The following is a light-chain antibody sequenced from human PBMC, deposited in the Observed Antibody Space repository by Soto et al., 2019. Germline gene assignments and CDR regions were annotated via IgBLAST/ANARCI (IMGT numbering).Light chain of an antibody. CDR1: QSISSY. CDR3: KKSYSTTRT. CDR2: AAS. Sequence: DIQMTQSPSSLSASVVDRVTITCRASQSISSYLNWYQQKPGKAPKLLIYAASSLQSGVQSRFSGSGSGKDFTLTISSLQTEELATYYCKKSYSTTRTVGQGPKVDIK. V-gene: IGKV1-39*01. J-gene: IGKJ1*01.